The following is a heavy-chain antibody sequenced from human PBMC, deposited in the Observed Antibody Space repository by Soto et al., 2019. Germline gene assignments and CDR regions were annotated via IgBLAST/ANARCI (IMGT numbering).Heavy chain of an antibody. CDR2: ISYDGRNK. J-gene: IGHJ4*02. V-gene: IGHV3-30*18. D-gene: IGHD3-22*01. CDR3: AKAVEYDSSGYYYPSFDY. Sequence: QVQLVESGGGVVQPGRSLRLSCAASGFTFSSYGMHWVRQAPGKGLEWVAVISYDGRNKYYADSVKGRFTISRDNSKNTLYLQMNSLSAEYTAVYYCAKAVEYDSSGYYYPSFDYWGQGTLVTVSS. CDR1: GFTFSSYG.